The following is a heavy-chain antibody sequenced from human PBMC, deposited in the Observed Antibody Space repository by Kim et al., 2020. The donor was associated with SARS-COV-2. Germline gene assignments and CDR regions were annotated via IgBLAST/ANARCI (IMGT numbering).Heavy chain of an antibody. Sequence: SETLSLTCAVYGGSFSGYHWSWSCQPPRKGLEWIGVINNSYSVNYNQYLNSRVTISIYMSKNQFSLKLTSVTAADTGFYFCACGRPGVVQSPILGFGPHYDYCIMDVWGQRTAVTVS. D-gene: IGHD4-4*01. CDR1: GGSFSGYH. V-gene: IGHV4-34*01. J-gene: IGHJ6*02. CDR2: INNSYSV. CDR3: ACGRPGVVQSPILGFGPHYDYCIMDV.